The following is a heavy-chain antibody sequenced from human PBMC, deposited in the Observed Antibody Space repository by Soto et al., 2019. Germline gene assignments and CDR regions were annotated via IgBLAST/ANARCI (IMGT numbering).Heavy chain of an antibody. CDR2: ISYDGSNK. CDR1: GFTFSSYA. J-gene: IGHJ6*02. Sequence: GGSVRLSCAASGFTFSSYAMHWVRQAPGKGLEWVAVISYDGSNKYYADSVKGRFTISRDNSKNTLYLQMNSLRAEDTAVYYCARDPIEVYQLPLGGMDVWGQGTTVTVSS. D-gene: IGHD2-2*01. V-gene: IGHV3-30-3*01. CDR3: ARDPIEVYQLPLGGMDV.